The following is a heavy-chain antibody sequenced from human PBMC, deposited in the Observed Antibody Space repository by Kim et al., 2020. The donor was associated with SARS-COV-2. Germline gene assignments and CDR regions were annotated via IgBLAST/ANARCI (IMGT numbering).Heavy chain of an antibody. CDR3: ARGGAGSRGGMDV. V-gene: IGHV4-59*09. Sequence: NPALKSRVTISVDTSKNQFSLKLSSVTAADTAVYYCARGGAGSRGGMDVWGQGTTVTVSS. D-gene: IGHD1-26*01. J-gene: IGHJ6*02.